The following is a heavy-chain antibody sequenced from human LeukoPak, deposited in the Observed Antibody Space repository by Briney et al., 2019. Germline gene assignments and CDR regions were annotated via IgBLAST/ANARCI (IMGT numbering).Heavy chain of an antibody. Sequence: SETLSLTCTVSGGSISSYYWSWIRQPPGKGLEWIGYIYCSGSTNYNASLKSRVTISVAPSKIQFSLKLSSVTAADTAVYYCATLNDNIVVVPAAQPADNDYWGQGTLVTVSS. V-gene: IGHV4-59*12. CDR1: GGSISSYY. CDR2: IYCSGST. CDR3: ATLNDNIVVVPAAQPADNDY. J-gene: IGHJ4*02. D-gene: IGHD2-2*01.